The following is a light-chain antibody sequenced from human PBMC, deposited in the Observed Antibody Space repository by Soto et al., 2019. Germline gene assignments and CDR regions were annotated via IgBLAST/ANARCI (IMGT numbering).Light chain of an antibody. V-gene: IGKV3-20*01. Sequence: EIVLTQSPGTLSLSPGERASLSCRASQSVSSSYLAWYQQKPGQAPRLLIYGASSRATGIPDRFSGSGSGTDFTLTISRMEPEDFAMYYCQQYGNSRTFGQGTEV. CDR2: GAS. CDR1: QSVSSSY. CDR3: QQYGNSRT. J-gene: IGKJ1*01.